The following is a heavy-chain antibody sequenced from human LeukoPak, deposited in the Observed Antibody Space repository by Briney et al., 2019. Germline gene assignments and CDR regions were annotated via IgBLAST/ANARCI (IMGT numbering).Heavy chain of an antibody. CDR2: IYPADSDI. V-gene: IGHV5-51*01. CDR1: GYSINNYW. CDR3: ARQEYCSGGSCYTWFDP. Sequence: GESLKISCKGSGYSINNYWIGWVRQMPGKGLEWMGIIYPADSDIRYSPSFQGQVTISADKSISTAYLQWSSLKASDTAMYYCARQEYCSGGSCYTWFDPWGQGTLVTVSS. J-gene: IGHJ5*02. D-gene: IGHD2-15*01.